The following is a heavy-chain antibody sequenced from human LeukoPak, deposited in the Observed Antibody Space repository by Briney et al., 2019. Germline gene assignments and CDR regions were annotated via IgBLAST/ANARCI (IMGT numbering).Heavy chain of an antibody. CDR2: ISSSGSTI. D-gene: IGHD5-12*01. CDR1: GFTFSTYE. J-gene: IGHJ6*03. Sequence: GGSLRLSCAASGFTFSTYEMNWVRQTPGKGLEWVSYISSSGSTIYYADSVEGRFTISRDNAKNSLYLQMNSLRAEDTAIYYCARRSGYAYYYYYMDVWGKGTTVTVSS. CDR3: ARRSGYAYYYYYMDV. V-gene: IGHV3-48*03.